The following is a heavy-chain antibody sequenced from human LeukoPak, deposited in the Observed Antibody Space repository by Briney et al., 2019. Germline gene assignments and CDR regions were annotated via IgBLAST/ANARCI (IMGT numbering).Heavy chain of an antibody. CDR2: ISGIGGST. Sequence: HPGGSLRPSCAASGFTLSSYAMSCVRQAPGKGLEWVSAISGIGGSTYYADSVKGRFTISRDNSKNTLYLQMNSLRAEDTAVYYCAKATEEDYIWGSYHTDYSGQGNLVSASS. V-gene: IGHV3-23*01. CDR1: GFTLSSYA. CDR3: AKATEEDYIWGSYHTDY. D-gene: IGHD3-16*02. J-gene: IGHJ4*02.